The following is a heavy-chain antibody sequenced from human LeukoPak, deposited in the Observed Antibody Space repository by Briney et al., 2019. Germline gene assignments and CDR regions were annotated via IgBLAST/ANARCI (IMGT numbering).Heavy chain of an antibody. CDR1: GYTFTGYY. D-gene: IGHD1-26*01. CDR3: ARREVGATAHFDY. V-gene: IGHV1-2*06. CDR2: INPNSGGT. J-gene: IGHJ4*02. Sequence: ASVKVSCKASGYTFTGYYMHWVRQAPGQGLEWMGRINPNSGGTNSAQKFYGRVTMTRDTSISTAYMELSRLTSDDTAVYYCARREVGATAHFDYWGQGTLATVSS.